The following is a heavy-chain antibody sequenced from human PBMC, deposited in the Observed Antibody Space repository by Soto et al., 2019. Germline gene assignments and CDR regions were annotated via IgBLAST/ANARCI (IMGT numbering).Heavy chain of an antibody. CDR3: ARGRYGDY. CDR2: ISAHNGNT. J-gene: IGHJ4*02. D-gene: IGHD1-1*01. V-gene: IGHV1-18*01. Sequence: QVHLVQSGAEVKKPGASVKVSCKGSGYTFTSYGITWVRQAPGQGLEWMGWISAHNGNTDYAQRLQGTLNVTTATSTSTAYLELRSLRSDDTAVYYCARGRYGDYWGQGALVTVSS. CDR1: GYTFTSYG.